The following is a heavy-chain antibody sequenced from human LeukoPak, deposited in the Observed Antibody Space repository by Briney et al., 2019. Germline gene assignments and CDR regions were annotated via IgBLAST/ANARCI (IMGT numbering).Heavy chain of an antibody. V-gene: IGHV3-53*01. D-gene: IGHD3-22*01. CDR1: GFTVSSNY. Sequence: GGSLRLSCAASGFTVSSNYMSWVRQAPGKGLEWVSVIYSGGSTYYADSVKGRFTISRDNSKNTLYLQMNSLRAEDTAVYYCAREAHYYDSSGYYSLGYFGMDVWGQGTTVTVSS. J-gene: IGHJ6*02. CDR3: AREAHYYDSSGYYSLGYFGMDV. CDR2: IYSGGST.